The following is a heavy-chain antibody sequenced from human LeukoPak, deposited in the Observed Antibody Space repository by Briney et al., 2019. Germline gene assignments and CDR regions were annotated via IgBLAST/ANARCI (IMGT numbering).Heavy chain of an antibody. Sequence: SETLSLACAVSGGSISSGGYSWSWIRQPPGKGLEWIGYIYHSGSTYYNPSLKSRVTISVDRSKNQFSLKLSSVTAADTAVHYCARVVSDYYYDSSGYVDYWGQGTLVTVSS. D-gene: IGHD3-22*01. J-gene: IGHJ4*02. CDR3: ARVVSDYYYDSSGYVDY. V-gene: IGHV4-30-2*01. CDR1: GGSISSGGYS. CDR2: IYHSGST.